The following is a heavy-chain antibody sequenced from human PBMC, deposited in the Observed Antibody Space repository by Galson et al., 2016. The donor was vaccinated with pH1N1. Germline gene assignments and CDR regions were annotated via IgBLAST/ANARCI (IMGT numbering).Heavy chain of an antibody. CDR3: VSAIDAKSAY. D-gene: IGHD2-8*01. V-gene: IGHV3-7*01. CDR1: GFSFSSYW. Sequence: SLRLSCAASGFSFSSYWMSWVRQAPGKGLEWVANIKQDGTDKYYVTSVKGRFTISRDNAKNSLYLQMNSLRVEDTAVYDCVSAIDAKSAYSGQETLLTVSS. J-gene: IGHJ4*02. CDR2: IKQDGTDK.